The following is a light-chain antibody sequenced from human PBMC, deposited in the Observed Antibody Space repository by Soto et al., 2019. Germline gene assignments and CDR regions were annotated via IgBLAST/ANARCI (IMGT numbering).Light chain of an antibody. CDR3: QQYGTSPMYT. V-gene: IGKV3-20*01. CDR2: GAT. CDR1: QSVRSSF. Sequence: DIVLTQSPGTLSLSPGERATLSCRASQSVRSSFLAWYRQKPGQAPRLLIYGATTRATGIPDRISGSGSGRDFTLTISRLEPEDFAVYYCQQYGTSPMYTFGQGTKLEIK. J-gene: IGKJ2*01.